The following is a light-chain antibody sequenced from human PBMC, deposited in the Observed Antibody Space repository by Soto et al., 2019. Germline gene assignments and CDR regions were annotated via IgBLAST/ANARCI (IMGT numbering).Light chain of an antibody. CDR3: QTYDSSLSALVI. J-gene: IGLJ2*01. CDR2: GNF. V-gene: IGLV1-40*01. Sequence: QSVLTQPPSVSGAPGQRVTISFTGSNSKIGAGYDVHWYQQLPGTAPKLLIYGNFNRPSGVPDRFSGSKSGTSASLAITGLQALDEADYYCQTYDSSLSALVIFGGGTKLTVL. CDR1: NSKIGAGYD.